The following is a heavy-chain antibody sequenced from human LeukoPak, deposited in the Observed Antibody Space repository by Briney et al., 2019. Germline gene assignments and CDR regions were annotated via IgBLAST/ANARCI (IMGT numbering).Heavy chain of an antibody. CDR1: GFTFSSYA. V-gene: IGHV3-64*01. D-gene: IGHD4-23*01. J-gene: IGHJ4*02. CDR2: ISSNGGST. CDR3: ARDGGGYFDY. Sequence: GASLRLSCAASGFTFSSYAMHWVRQAPGKGLEYVSAISSNGGSTYYANSVKGRFTISRDNSKNTLYLQMGSLRAEDMAVYYCARDGGGYFDYWGQGTLVTVSS.